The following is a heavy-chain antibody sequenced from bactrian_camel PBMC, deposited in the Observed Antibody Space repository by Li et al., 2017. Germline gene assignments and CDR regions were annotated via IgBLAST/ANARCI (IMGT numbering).Heavy chain of an antibody. J-gene: IGHJ4*01. CDR3: ATHYGRSLTY. Sequence: QLVESGGGLVQPGGSLRPSCGASGFTFNRYWMHWVRQALGKGLEWVSAINSDGSNTYYTDSVKGRFTISRDNAKNTVYLQMNSLKSTDTALYFCATHYGRSLTYWGQGTQVTVS. CDR1: GFTFNRYW. D-gene: IGHD6*01. CDR2: INSDGSNT. V-gene: IGHV3S25*01.